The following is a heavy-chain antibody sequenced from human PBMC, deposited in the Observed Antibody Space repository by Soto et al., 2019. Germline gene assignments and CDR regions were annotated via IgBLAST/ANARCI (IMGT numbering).Heavy chain of an antibody. J-gene: IGHJ4*02. CDR1: GGSMNRYY. Sequence: KTSETLSLTCTVSGGSMNRYYWSWIRQPPGKGLEWIGYIYYSGSTNYNPSLKSRVTISVDTSKNQFSLKLSSVTAADTAVYYCAREKRNWNDRGLYYFDYWGQGTLVTVSS. CDR3: AREKRNWNDRGLYYFDY. CDR2: IYYSGST. V-gene: IGHV4-59*01. D-gene: IGHD1-20*01.